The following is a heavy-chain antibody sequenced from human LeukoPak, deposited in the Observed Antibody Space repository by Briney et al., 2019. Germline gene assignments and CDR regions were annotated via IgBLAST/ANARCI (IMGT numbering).Heavy chain of an antibody. Sequence: PGRSLRLSCTASGFSVGDYAMTWVRQAPGKGLEWVGFIRNKAYGGTTEYAASVKGRFTISRDDSTTSVHLQMHSLKTEDTAVYYCTRSTSGGYHFYYYMDVWGKGTTVTVSS. CDR1: GFSVGDYA. CDR3: TRSTSGGYHFYYYMDV. D-gene: IGHD1-26*01. J-gene: IGHJ6*03. V-gene: IGHV3-49*04. CDR2: IRNKAYGGTT.